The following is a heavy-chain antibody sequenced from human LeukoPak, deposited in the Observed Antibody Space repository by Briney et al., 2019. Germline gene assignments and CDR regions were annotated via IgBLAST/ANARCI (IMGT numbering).Heavy chain of an antibody. CDR2: IYASGST. V-gene: IGHV4-4*07. CDR1: GGSISSYY. D-gene: IGHD2-21*02. J-gene: IGHJ6*03. Sequence: SETLSLTCTVSGGSISSYYWSWIRQPAGKGLEWIGRIYASGSTNYNPSLKSRVTMSVDTSKNQFSLKLSSVTAADTAVYYCARGLAYCGGDCSLYSYMDVWGKGTTVTVSS. CDR3: ARGLAYCGGDCSLYSYMDV.